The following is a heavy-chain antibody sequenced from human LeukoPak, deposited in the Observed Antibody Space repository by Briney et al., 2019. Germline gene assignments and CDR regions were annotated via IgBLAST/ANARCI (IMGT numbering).Heavy chain of an antibody. CDR2: IIPIFGTA. J-gene: IGHJ1*01. CDR1: GGTFSSYA. V-gene: IGHV1-69*05. Sequence: ASVKVSCKASGGTFSSYAISWVRQAPGQGLEWMGGIIPIFGTANYAQKFQGRVTINTDESTSPAYMELSSLRSEDTAVYYCARGSAMLVYAIGLYFQHWGQGTLVTVSS. D-gene: IGHD2-8*01. CDR3: ARGSAMLVYAIGLYFQH.